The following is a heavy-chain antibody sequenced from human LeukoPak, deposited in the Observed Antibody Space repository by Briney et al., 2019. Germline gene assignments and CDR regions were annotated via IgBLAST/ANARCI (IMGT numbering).Heavy chain of an antibody. D-gene: IGHD3-10*01. CDR1: LGTFGRYA. Sequence: SSDPVTYQASLGTFGRYAISWLRQAPGQGLAWIGWSIHIFGTANYAEKFQGRVTITADESTSTAYMELRSLISQDTAVYYCARGLASTNYGSGSYYVHWGQGTLVTVSS. CDR2: SIHIFGTA. J-gene: IGHJ4*02. CDR3: ARGLASTNYGSGSYYVH. V-gene: IGHV1-69*13.